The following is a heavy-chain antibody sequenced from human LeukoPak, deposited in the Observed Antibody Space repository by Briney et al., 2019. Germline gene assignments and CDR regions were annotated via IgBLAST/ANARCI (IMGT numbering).Heavy chain of an antibody. CDR1: GFTFSSYA. V-gene: IGHV3-23*01. CDR3: AKRPTGGHSWSGLDN. J-gene: IGHJ4*02. D-gene: IGHD3-3*02. Sequence: PGGSLRLSCAASGFTFSSYALSWVRQAPGKGLEWVSTISGSGGNTFYADSVTGRFTISRDNSKSTFYLQMNSLRADDTAVYYCAKRPTGGHSWSGLDNWGQGTLVTVSS. CDR2: ISGSGGNT.